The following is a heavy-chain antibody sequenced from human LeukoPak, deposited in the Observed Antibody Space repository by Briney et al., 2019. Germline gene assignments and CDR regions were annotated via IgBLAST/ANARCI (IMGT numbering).Heavy chain of an antibody. CDR2: ISSSSSYI. J-gene: IGHJ4*02. D-gene: IGHD3-22*01. CDR3: AREGVYYYDSSGYYGLDY. Sequence: PGGSLRLSCAASGFTFSSYSMNWVRQAPGKGLEWVSSISSSSSYIYYADSVKGRFTISRDNAKNSLYLQMNSLRAEDTAVYYCAREGVYYYDSSGYYGLDYWGQGTLVTVSS. V-gene: IGHV3-21*01. CDR1: GFTFSSYS.